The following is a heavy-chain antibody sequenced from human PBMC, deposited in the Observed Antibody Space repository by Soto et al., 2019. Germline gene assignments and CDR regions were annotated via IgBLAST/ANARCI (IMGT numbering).Heavy chain of an antibody. V-gene: IGHV3-11*06. CDR2: ISSSSSYT. J-gene: IGHJ5*02. CDR3: ASGAARLNRFDP. Sequence: GGSLRLSCAASGFTFSDYYMSWIRQAPGKGLEWVSYISSSSSYTNYADSVKGRFTISRDNAKNSLYLQMNSLRAEDTAVYYCASGAARLNRFDPWGQGTLVTVSS. D-gene: IGHD6-6*01. CDR1: GFTFSDYY.